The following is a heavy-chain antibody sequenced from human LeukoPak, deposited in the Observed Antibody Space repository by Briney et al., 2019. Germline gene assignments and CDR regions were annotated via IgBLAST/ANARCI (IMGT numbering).Heavy chain of an antibody. CDR2: IKSKTDGGTT. CDR1: GFTFSSYS. V-gene: IGHV3-15*01. CDR3: TTGGYDFWSGYLEYFQH. Sequence: GGSLRLSCAASGFTFSSYSMSWVRQAPGKGLEWVGRIKSKTDGGTTDYAAPVKGRFTISRDDSKNTLYLQMNSLRTEDTAVYYCTTGGYDFWSGYLEYFQHWGQGTLVTVSP. D-gene: IGHD3-3*01. J-gene: IGHJ1*01.